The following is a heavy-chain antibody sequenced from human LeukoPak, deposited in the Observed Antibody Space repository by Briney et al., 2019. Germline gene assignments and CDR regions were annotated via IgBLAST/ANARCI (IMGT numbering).Heavy chain of an antibody. Sequence: SETLSLTCAVYGGSFSGYYWSWIRQPPGKGLEWIGEINHSGSTNYNPSLKSRVTISVDTSKNQFSLKLSSVTAADTAVYYCARVADSYAPDYWGQGTLVTVSS. V-gene: IGHV4-34*01. CDR3: ARVADSYAPDY. J-gene: IGHJ4*02. D-gene: IGHD5-18*01. CDR1: GGSFSGYY. CDR2: INHSGST.